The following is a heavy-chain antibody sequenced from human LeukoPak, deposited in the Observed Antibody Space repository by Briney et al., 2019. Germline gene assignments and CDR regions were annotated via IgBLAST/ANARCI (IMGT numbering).Heavy chain of an antibody. Sequence: SETLSLTCAVSGGSISSSNWWSWVRQPPGKGLEWIGEIYHSGSTNYNPSLKSRVTISVDTSKNQFSLKLSSVTAADTAVYYCARGPSIQLWSDPYYYYGMDVWGQGTTVTVSS. CDR2: IYHSGST. CDR3: ARGPSIQLWSDPYYYYGMDV. J-gene: IGHJ6*02. V-gene: IGHV4-4*02. CDR1: GGSISSSNW. D-gene: IGHD5-18*01.